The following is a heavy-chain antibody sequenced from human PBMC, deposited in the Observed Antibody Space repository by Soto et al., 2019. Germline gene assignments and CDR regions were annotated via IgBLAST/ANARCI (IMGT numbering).Heavy chain of an antibody. CDR1: GASISSSHW. D-gene: IGHD4-17*01. Sequence: QVRLQEAGTGLVKPSGTLSLTCAVSGASISSSHWWSWVRQPPGQGLEWIGQNYHSGSTDYHASLVSRVAISLDKPKNQFSLKLRAVTAADTAVYYCWGKDYRHWFFYLCGRRPMVSVSS. J-gene: IGHJ2*01. CDR3: WGKDYRHWFFYL. CDR2: NYHSGST. V-gene: IGHV4-4*02.